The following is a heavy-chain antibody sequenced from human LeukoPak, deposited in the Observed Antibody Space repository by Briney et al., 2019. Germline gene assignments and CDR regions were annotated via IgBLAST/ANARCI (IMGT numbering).Heavy chain of an antibody. V-gene: IGHV4-4*07. CDR1: GGSISSYY. J-gene: IGHJ3*02. Sequence: PSETLSLTCTVSGGSISSYYWSWIRQPAGKGLEWIGRIYTSGSTNYNPSLKSRVTISVDKSKNQFSLKLSSVTAADTAVYYCARVDYDSSGYYYNIHAFDIWGQGTMVTVPS. CDR3: ARVDYDSSGYYYNIHAFDI. CDR2: IYTSGST. D-gene: IGHD3-22*01.